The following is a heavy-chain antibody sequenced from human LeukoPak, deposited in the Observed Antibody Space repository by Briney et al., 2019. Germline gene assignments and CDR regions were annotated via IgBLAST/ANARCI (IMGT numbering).Heavy chain of an antibody. V-gene: IGHV2-5*02. CDR2: IYWDDDK. Sequence: SGPTLVKPTQTLTLTCTFSGFSLSTSGVGVGRIRQPPGKALEWLALIYWDDDKRYSPSLKSRLTITKDTSKNQVVLTMTNMDPVDTATYYCAHRRGAARPQYYFDYWGQGTLVTVSS. CDR3: AHRRGAARPQYYFDY. CDR1: GFSLSTSGVG. J-gene: IGHJ4*02. D-gene: IGHD6-6*01.